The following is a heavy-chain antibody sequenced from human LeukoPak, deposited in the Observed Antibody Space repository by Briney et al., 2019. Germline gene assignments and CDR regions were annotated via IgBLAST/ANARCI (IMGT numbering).Heavy chain of an antibody. CDR3: VGGPIAAAGEDY. CDR1: GFTFSSYS. J-gene: IGHJ4*02. Sequence: GGSLRLSCAASGFTFSSYSMNWVRQAPGKGLEWVSSISGGSGYIYYADSVKGRFTISRDNAKNSLYLQMNSLRAEDTAVYDCVGGPIAAAGEDYWGQGILVTVSS. V-gene: IGHV3-21*01. CDR2: ISGGSGYI. D-gene: IGHD6-13*01.